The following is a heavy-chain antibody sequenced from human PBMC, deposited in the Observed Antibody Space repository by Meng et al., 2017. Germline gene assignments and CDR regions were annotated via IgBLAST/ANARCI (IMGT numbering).Heavy chain of an antibody. V-gene: IGHV1-8*01. CDR2: MNPNSGNT. Sequence: VQRVQLGAEVKKPGASVKSSCKASGYTFTSYDINWVRQATGQGLEWMGWMNPNSGNTGYAQKFQGRVTMTRNTSISTAYMELSSLRSEDTAVYYCARGPNRWTGFDYWGQGTLVTVSS. CDR3: ARGPNRWTGFDY. CDR1: GYTFTSYD. J-gene: IGHJ4*02. D-gene: IGHD3/OR15-3a*01.